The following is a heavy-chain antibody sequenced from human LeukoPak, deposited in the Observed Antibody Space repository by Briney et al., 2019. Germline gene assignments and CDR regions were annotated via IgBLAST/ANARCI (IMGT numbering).Heavy chain of an antibody. Sequence: GGSLRLSCAASGFTFSSYWMSWVRQAPGKGLEWVSAIGGSGGSTYYADSVKGRFTISRDNSKNTLYLQMNSLRAEDTAVYYCATQPRVLRFLEWLLRPGHGFDYWGQGTLVTVSS. J-gene: IGHJ4*02. D-gene: IGHD3-3*01. CDR3: ATQPRVLRFLEWLLRPGHGFDY. V-gene: IGHV3-23*01. CDR1: GFTFSSYW. CDR2: IGGSGGST.